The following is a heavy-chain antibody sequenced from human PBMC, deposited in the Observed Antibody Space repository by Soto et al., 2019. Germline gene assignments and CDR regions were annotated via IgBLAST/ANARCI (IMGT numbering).Heavy chain of an antibody. CDR3: ARDPESTMVRGVITQNWFDP. D-gene: IGHD3-10*01. V-gene: IGHV3-21*01. J-gene: IGHJ5*02. CDR1: GFTFSSYS. Sequence: GGSLRLSCAASGFTFSSYSMNWVRQAPGKGLEWVSSISSSSSYIYYADSVKGRFTISRDNAKNSLYLQMNSLRAEDTAVYYCARDPESTMVRGVITQNWFDPWGQGTLVTVSS. CDR2: ISSSSSYI.